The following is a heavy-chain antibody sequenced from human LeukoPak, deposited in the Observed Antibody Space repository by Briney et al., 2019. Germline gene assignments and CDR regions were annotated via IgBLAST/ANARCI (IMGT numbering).Heavy chain of an antibody. CDR3: AAGDSGSYTAFDI. V-gene: IGHV1-8*03. CDR2: MNPNSGNT. D-gene: IGHD1-26*01. J-gene: IGHJ3*02. Sequence: GASVKVSRKASGYTFTSYDINWVRQATGQGLEWMGWMNPNSGNTGYAQKFQGRVTITRDMSTSTAYMELSSLRSEDTAVYYCAAGDSGSYTAFDIWGQGTMVTVSS. CDR1: GYTFTSYD.